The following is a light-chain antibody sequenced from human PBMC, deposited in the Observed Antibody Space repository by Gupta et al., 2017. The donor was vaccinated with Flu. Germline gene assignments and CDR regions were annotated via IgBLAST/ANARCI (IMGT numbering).Light chain of an antibody. Sequence: SYELTHPPSVSVSPGQTARITCSGDALPKQYAYWYQQKPGQAPVLVIYKDSERPSGIPERFSGSSSGTTVTLTISGVQAEDEADYYCQSADSSGTPYVVFGGGTKLTVL. CDR1: ALPKQY. CDR2: KDS. V-gene: IGLV3-25*02. CDR3: QSADSSGTPYVV. J-gene: IGLJ2*01.